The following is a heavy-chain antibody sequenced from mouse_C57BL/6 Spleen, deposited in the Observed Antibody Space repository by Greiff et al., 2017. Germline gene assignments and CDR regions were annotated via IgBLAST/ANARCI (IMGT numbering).Heavy chain of an antibody. CDR1: GYSFTGYY. CDR2: INPSTGGT. J-gene: IGHJ2*01. V-gene: IGHV1-42*01. Sequence: VQLQQSGPELVKPGASVKISCKASGYSFTGYYMNWVKQSPEKSLEWIGEINPSTGGTTYNQKFKAKATLTVDKSSSTVYMQLKSLTSEASAVYYCARRLFDYWGQGTTLTVSS. CDR3: ARRLFDY.